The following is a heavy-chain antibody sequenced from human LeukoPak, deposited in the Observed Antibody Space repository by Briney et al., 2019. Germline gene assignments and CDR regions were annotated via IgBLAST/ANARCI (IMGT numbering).Heavy chain of an antibody. D-gene: IGHD5-24*01. Sequence: GGSLGLSCAASGFTFSSYWMTWVRQAPGKGLEWVANIKQDGSERYYVDSVKGRFTISRDNAKNSLYLQMNSLRAEDTAVYYCARDGGRRDDYWGQGTLVTVSS. J-gene: IGHJ4*02. CDR3: ARDGGRRDDY. V-gene: IGHV3-7*01. CDR1: GFTFSSYW. CDR2: IKQDGSER.